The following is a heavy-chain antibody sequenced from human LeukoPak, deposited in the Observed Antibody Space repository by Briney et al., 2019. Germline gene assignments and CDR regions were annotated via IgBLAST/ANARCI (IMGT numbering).Heavy chain of an antibody. J-gene: IGHJ3*02. Sequence: GGSLRLSCAASGFTFSSYGMHWVRQAPGKGLEWVAFIRYDGSNKYYADSVKGRFTISRDNSKNTLYLQMNSLRAEDTAVYYCAKEPYPRSAFDIWGQGTMVTVSS. CDR3: AKEPYPRSAFDI. V-gene: IGHV3-30*02. D-gene: IGHD1-26*01. CDR1: GFTFSSYG. CDR2: IRYDGSNK.